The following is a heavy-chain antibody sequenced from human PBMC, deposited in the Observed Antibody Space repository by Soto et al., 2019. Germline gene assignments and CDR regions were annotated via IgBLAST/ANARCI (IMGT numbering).Heavy chain of an antibody. CDR1: GFTFSSYE. CDR2: ISSSGSTI. D-gene: IGHD3-10*01. Sequence: PGGSLRLSCAASGFTFSSYEMNWVRQAPGKGLEWVSYISSSGSTIYYADSVKGRFTISRDNAKNPLYLQMNSLRAEDTAVYYCARTNYYGSGSPSDRYYYGMDVWGQGTTVTVSS. CDR3: ARTNYYGSGSPSDRYYYGMDV. V-gene: IGHV3-48*03. J-gene: IGHJ6*02.